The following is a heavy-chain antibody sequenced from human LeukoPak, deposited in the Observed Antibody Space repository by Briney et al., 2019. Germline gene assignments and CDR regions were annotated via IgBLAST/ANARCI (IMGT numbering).Heavy chain of an antibody. Sequence: GGSLRLSCAASGFTFSSYSMNWVRQAPGKGLVWVSRINSDGSSTSYADSVKGRFTISRDNAKNTLYLQMNSLRAEDTAVCYCARTIRYFDWLPLDYWGQGTLVTVSS. CDR3: ARTIRYFDWLPLDY. D-gene: IGHD3-9*01. V-gene: IGHV3-74*01. J-gene: IGHJ4*02. CDR1: GFTFSSYS. CDR2: INSDGSST.